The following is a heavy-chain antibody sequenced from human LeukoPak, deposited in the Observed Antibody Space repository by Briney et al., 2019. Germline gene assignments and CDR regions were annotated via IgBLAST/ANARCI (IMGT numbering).Heavy chain of an antibody. D-gene: IGHD2-21*01. J-gene: IGHJ1*01. CDR3: ASVNGDGAEYFQH. V-gene: IGHV3-23*01. Sequence: GGSLRLSCAATGFTFRSHAMNWVRQAPEKGLEWVSGIGGSGGRTYYADSVKGRFTTPRDISKNTLYLQMNSLRAEDTAVYYCASVNGDGAEYFQHWGQGTLVTVSS. CDR1: GFTFRSHA. CDR2: IGGSGGRT.